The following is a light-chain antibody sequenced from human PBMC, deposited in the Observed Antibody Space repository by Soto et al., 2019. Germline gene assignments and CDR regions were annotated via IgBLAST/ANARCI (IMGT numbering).Light chain of an antibody. CDR1: SSDVGGYNY. J-gene: IGLJ1*01. V-gene: IGLV2-14*01. CDR3: SSYTSSSIDYV. CDR2: EVS. Sequence: QSALTQPASVSGSPGQSITISCTGTSSDVGGYNYVSWYQQHPGKAPKLLIYEVSNRPSGVSNRFSDSKSGKSASLTISGLQSEDEAAYYCSSYTSSSIDYVLGTETKLTVL.